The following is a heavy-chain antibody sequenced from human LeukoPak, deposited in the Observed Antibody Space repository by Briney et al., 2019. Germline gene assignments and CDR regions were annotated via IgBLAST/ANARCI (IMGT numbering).Heavy chain of an antibody. J-gene: IGHJ5*02. V-gene: IGHV3-21*01. CDR2: ISSSSYI. CDR1: GLTFRSHS. Sequence: GGSLKLARIPSGLTFRSHSVGWDCRARWSGLEWVSSISSSSYIYYADSVKGRFTISRDNAKNSLYLQMNSLRAEDTAVYYCARDLNGGYNPWGQGTLVTVSS. D-gene: IGHD5-12*01. CDR3: ARDLNGGYNP.